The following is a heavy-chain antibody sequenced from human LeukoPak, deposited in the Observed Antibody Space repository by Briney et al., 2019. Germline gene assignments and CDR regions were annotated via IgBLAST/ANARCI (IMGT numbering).Heavy chain of an antibody. V-gene: IGHV4-39*01. CDR3: ARALSVVPSCFDY. D-gene: IGHD2-15*01. CDR1: GGSISSTSYY. CDR2: VYYSGRT. J-gene: IGHJ4*02. Sequence: SETLSLTCTVSGGSISSTSYYWGWIRQPPGKGLEWIGSVYYSGRTYYNPSLKSRVIISVDTSKNQYSLKLTSVTAAETAVYYCARALSVVPSCFDYWGQGTLVTVSS.